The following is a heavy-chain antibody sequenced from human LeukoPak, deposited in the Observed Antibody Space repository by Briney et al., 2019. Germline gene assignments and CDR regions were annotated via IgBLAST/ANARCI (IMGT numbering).Heavy chain of an antibody. J-gene: IGHJ4*02. D-gene: IGHD2-2*02. CDR3: ARDGSSLGYCSSTSCYTLGY. Sequence: GGSLRLSCAASGFTVSSNYMSWVRQAPGKGLEWVSVIYSGGSTYYADSVKGRFTISRDNAKNSLYLQMNSLRAEDTAVYYCARDGSSLGYCSSTSCYTLGYWGQGTLVTVSS. CDR2: IYSGGST. V-gene: IGHV3-53*01. CDR1: GFTVSSNY.